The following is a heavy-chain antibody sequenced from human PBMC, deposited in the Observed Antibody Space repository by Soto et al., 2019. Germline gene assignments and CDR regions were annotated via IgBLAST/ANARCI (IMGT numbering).Heavy chain of an antibody. J-gene: IGHJ4*02. Sequence: GGSLRLSCAASGFTLSYHYMSWIRQAPGKGLECIGYSSNSGSFTRYADSVKGRFSISRDNAKSSLYLQISSLRGDDTATYYCVKSGDNYNLLDYWGQGTPVTVYS. CDR2: SSNSGSFT. V-gene: IGHV3-11*06. CDR3: VKSGDNYNLLDY. D-gene: IGHD1-1*01. CDR1: GFTLSYHY.